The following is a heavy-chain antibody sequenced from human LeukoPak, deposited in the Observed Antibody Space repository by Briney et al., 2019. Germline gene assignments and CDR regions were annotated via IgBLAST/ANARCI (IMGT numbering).Heavy chain of an antibody. D-gene: IGHD6-13*01. CDR3: ARLHSSSWTFDY. CDR1: GFTFSDYY. CDR2: ISSSSSYT. Sequence: GGSRRLSCAASGFTFSDYYMSWIRQAPGKGLGWGSYISSSSSYTNYAGSVKGRFTISRDNAKNSLYLQMNSLRAEDTAVYYCARLHSSSWTFDYWGQGTLVIVSS. J-gene: IGHJ4*02. V-gene: IGHV3-11*06.